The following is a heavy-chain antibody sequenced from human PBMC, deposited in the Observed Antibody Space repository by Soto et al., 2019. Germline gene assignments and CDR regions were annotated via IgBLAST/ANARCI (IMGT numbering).Heavy chain of an antibody. Sequence: AVKVSCKASGCTFSSYAISWVRQAPGQGLEWMGGIIPIFGTANYAQKFQGRVTITADESTSTAYMELSSLRSEDTAVYYCARDKASSGWYGFDYWGQGTLVTVSS. V-gene: IGHV1-69*13. CDR2: IIPIFGTA. D-gene: IGHD6-19*01. CDR3: ARDKASSGWYGFDY. J-gene: IGHJ4*02. CDR1: GCTFSSYA.